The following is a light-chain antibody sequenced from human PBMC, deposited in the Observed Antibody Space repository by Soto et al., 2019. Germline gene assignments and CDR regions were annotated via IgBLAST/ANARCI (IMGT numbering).Light chain of an antibody. CDR2: DAS. J-gene: IGKJ4*01. Sequence: EIVLTQSPGTLSLSPGERATLSWRASQGVSSYLAWYQQKPGQAPRLLIYDASNRATGIPARFSGSGPGTDFTLTISSLEPEDFAVYYCQQRSNWLTFGGGTKVDIK. V-gene: IGKV3D-11*01. CDR1: QGVSSY. CDR3: QQRSNWLT.